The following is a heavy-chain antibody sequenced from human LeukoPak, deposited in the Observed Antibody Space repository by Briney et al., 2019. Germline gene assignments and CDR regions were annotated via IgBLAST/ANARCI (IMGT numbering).Heavy chain of an antibody. CDR3: ARIGGVGGYYFDH. V-gene: IGHV4-59*01. J-gene: IGHJ4*02. D-gene: IGHD3-16*01. CDR1: GGSINNYY. Sequence: SETLSLTCSVSGGSINNYYWIWIRQPPGKGLEWIGYIYYTGSTNYNPSLKSRVTVSVDTPKNQFSLKLRSVTAADAAVYYCARIGGVGGYYFDHWGQGTLVTVSS. CDR2: IYYTGST.